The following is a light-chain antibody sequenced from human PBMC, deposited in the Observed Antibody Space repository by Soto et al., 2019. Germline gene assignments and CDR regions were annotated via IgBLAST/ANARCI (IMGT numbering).Light chain of an antibody. CDR3: QQYIDWPPSYT. CDR1: QSVNSN. Sequence: EIVMTQSPATLSVSPGERATLSCRASQSVNSNLAWYQQKPGQAPRLFIYGASTRATGIPARFTGSGSGTEFTLTISSLQSEDFAVYYCQQYIDWPPSYTFGQGTKLEIK. CDR2: GAS. V-gene: IGKV3-15*01. J-gene: IGKJ2*01.